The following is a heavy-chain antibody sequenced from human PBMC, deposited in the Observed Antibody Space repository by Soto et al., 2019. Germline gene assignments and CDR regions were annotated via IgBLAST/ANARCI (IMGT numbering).Heavy chain of an antibody. D-gene: IGHD2-15*01. CDR1: GFTFSSYA. CDR3: AKSMRGGDIVVVVAATWFDP. J-gene: IGHJ5*02. CDR2: ISGSGGST. V-gene: IGHV3-23*01. Sequence: QPGGSLRLSCAASGFTFSSYAMSWVRQAPGKGLEWVSAISGSGGSTYYADSVKGRFTISRDNSKNTLYLQMNSLRAEDTAVYYCAKSMRGGDIVVVVAATWFDPWGQGTLVTVSS.